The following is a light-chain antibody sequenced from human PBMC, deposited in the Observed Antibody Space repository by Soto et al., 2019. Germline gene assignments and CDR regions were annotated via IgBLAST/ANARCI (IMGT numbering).Light chain of an antibody. CDR2: GAS. J-gene: IGKJ4*01. CDR1: QSVRSTY. Sequence: EIVLTQSPGTLSLSPGERATLSCRASQSVRSTYLAWYQQKPGQAPRLLIYGASSRATGIPDRFSGSGSGTDFTHTNSRLDTEDSAVYYCQQYSKLPLTFGGGTKVEIK. CDR3: QQYSKLPLT. V-gene: IGKV3-20*01.